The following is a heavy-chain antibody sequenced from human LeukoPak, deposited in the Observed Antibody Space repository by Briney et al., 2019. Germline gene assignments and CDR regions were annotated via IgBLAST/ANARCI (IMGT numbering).Heavy chain of an antibody. CDR2: ISSSSSYI. J-gene: IGHJ3*02. CDR3: ARDSHPGDSSGYYSPKEVTYAFDI. Sequence: GGSLRLSCAASGFTFSSYSMNWVRQAPGKGLEWVSSISSSSSYIYYADSVKGRFTISRDNAKNSLYLQMNSLRAEDTAVYYCARDSHPGDSSGYYSPKEVTYAFDIWGQGTMVTVSS. CDR1: GFTFSSYS. V-gene: IGHV3-21*01. D-gene: IGHD3-22*01.